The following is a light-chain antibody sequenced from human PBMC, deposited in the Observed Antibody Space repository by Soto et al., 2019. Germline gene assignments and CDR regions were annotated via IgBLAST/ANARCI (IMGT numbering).Light chain of an antibody. CDR1: QSISSW. CDR2: KAS. J-gene: IGKJ4*01. V-gene: IGKV1-5*03. CDR3: QQYDSYPLT. Sequence: DIQKTQSPSTLSESVGDRVTITCRASQSISSWLAWYQQKPGKAPNLLIYKASSLESGVPSRLSGSGSGTEFTLTVSSLQPDDFATYYCQQYDSYPLTFGGGTKV.